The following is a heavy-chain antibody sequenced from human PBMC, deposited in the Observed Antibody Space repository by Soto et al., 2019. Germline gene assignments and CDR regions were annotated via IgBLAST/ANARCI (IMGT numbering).Heavy chain of an antibody. V-gene: IGHV4-30-2*01. J-gene: IGHJ4*02. Sequence: QLQLQESGSGLVKPSQTLSLTCAVSGGSINTATHSWSWIRQPPGKGLEWIGYIYHSGSTYYNPYVQSRVTISIDKSNNQFSLRLSSVTAADTAVYYCARGGGVTTTGDDYWGQGILVTVSS. CDR3: ARGGGVTTTGDDY. CDR2: IYHSGST. CDR1: GGSINTATHS. D-gene: IGHD4-4*01.